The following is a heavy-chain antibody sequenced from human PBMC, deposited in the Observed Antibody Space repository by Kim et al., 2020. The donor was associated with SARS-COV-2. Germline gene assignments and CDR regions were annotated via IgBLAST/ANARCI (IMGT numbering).Heavy chain of an antibody. J-gene: IGHJ5*02. V-gene: IGHV1-18*01. CDR2: ISAYNGNT. D-gene: IGHD2-15*01. CDR3: AGDRDCSGGSCQLVSNWFDP. CDR1: GYTFTSYG. Sequence: ASVKVSCKASGYTFTSYGIRWVRQAPGQGLEWMGWISAYNGNTNYAQKLKGRVTMTTDTSTSTAYMELRSLRSDDTAVYYCAGDRDCSGGSCQLVSNWFDPWGQGTLVTVSS.